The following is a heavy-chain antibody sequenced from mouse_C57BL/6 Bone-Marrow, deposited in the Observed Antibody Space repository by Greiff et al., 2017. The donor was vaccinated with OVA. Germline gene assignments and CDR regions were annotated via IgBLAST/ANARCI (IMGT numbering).Heavy chain of an antibody. CDR3: ARAAVYLLLTY. D-gene: IGHD1-1*01. J-gene: IGHJ3*01. Sequence: EVQLQESGAELVKPGASVKLSCTASGFNIKDYYMHWVKQRTEQGLEWIGRIDPEDGVTKYATKFQGKATITADTSSNTASLQLSSLTSEDTAVDYCARAAVYLLLTYWGQGTLVTVAA. V-gene: IGHV14-2*01. CDR2: IDPEDGVT. CDR1: GFNIKDYY.